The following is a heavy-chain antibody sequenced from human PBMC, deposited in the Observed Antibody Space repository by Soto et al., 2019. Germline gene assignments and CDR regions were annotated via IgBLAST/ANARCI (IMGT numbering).Heavy chain of an antibody. Sequence: QVQLVESGGGVVQPGRSLRLSCAASGFTFSSYGMHWVRQAPGKGLEWVAIISYDGSNKYYADSVKGRVTISRDNSKNTLYLQMNSLRAEDTAVYYCAKGAYSGSYFDYWGQGTLVTVS. CDR3: AKGAYSGSYFDY. D-gene: IGHD1-26*01. CDR1: GFTFSSYG. J-gene: IGHJ4*02. V-gene: IGHV3-30*18. CDR2: ISYDGSNK.